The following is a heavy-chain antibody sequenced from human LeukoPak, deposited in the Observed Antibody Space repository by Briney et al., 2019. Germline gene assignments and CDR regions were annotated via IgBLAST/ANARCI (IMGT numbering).Heavy chain of an antibody. CDR2: ISYDGSNK. J-gene: IGHJ4*02. Sequence: GGSLRLSCAASGFTFRSYGMHWVRQAPGKGLECVAVISYDGSNKYYADSVKRRCTISRDNSNNTMYLQMNSLRAEDTALYYCATDHGERLWIDYWGQGTLVTVSS. V-gene: IGHV3-30*03. CDR1: GFTFRSYG. D-gene: IGHD1-1*01. CDR3: ATDHGERLWIDY.